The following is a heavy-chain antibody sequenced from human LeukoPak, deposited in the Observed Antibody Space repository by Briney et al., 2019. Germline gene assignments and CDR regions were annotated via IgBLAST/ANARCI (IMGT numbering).Heavy chain of an antibody. Sequence: PSETLSLTCTVSGGSISSYYWSWIRQPPGKGLEWIGYIYYSGSTNYNPSLKSRVTISVDTSKNQFSLKLSSVTAADTAVYYCARSDPSIAVAGIDYWGQGTLVTVSS. CDR2: IYYSGST. J-gene: IGHJ4*02. CDR1: GGSISSYY. CDR3: ARSDPSIAVAGIDY. V-gene: IGHV4-59*01. D-gene: IGHD6-19*01.